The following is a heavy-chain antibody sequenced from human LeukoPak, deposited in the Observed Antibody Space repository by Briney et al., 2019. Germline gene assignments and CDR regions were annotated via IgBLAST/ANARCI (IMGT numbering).Heavy chain of an antibody. CDR3: AKVASGSYYNWPFDY. D-gene: IGHD1-26*01. CDR2: ISSIDGST. Sequence: GGTLRLSCAASGFTFSSYGMSWVRQAPGKGLEWVSGISSIDGSTYYADSVKGRFTVSRDNSKNTLYLQMNSLRAEDTTVYYCAKVASGSYYNWPFDYWGQGTLVTVSS. CDR1: GFTFSSYG. V-gene: IGHV3-23*01. J-gene: IGHJ4*02.